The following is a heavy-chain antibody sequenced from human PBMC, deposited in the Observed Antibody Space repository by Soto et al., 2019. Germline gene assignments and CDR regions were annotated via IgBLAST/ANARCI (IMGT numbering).Heavy chain of an antibody. CDR1: GYTFTSYG. D-gene: IGHD3-22*01. J-gene: IGHJ4*02. CDR3: ARVEYYYDSSGHYDY. CDR2: ISAYNGNT. V-gene: IGHV1-18*01. Sequence: APVKVSCKASGYTFTSYGISWVRQAPGQGLEWMGWISAYNGNTNYAQKLQGRVTMTTDTSTSTAYMELRSLRSDDTAVYYCARVEYYYDSSGHYDYWGQGTLVTVPS.